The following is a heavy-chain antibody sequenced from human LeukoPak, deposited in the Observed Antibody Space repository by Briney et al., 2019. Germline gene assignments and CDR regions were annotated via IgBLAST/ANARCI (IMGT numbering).Heavy chain of an antibody. CDR1: GGSFSGYY. CDR3: ARGHYYDSSGYYYVFRFLRPLDY. CDR2: INHSGST. D-gene: IGHD3-22*01. J-gene: IGHJ4*02. Sequence: SETLSLPCAVYGGSFSGYYWSWIRQPPGKGLEWIGEINHSGSTNYNPSLKSRVTISVDTSKNQFSLKLSSVTAADTAVYYCARGHYYDSSGYYYVFRFLRPLDYWGQGTLVTVSS. V-gene: IGHV4-34*01.